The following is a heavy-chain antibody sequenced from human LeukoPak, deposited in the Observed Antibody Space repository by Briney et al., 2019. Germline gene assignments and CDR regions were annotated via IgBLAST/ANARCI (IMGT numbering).Heavy chain of an antibody. CDR2: IGGSDDST. CDR3: ARDGLYYYYGMDV. Sequence: GGSLRLSCAGSGFSFGPHAMSWVRQAPGKGLEWVSGIGGSDDSTHYADSVKGRFTISRDNSRQTLFLQMNSLRAEDTAVYYCARDGLYYYYGMDVWGQGTTVTVSS. J-gene: IGHJ6*02. CDR1: GFSFGPHA. V-gene: IGHV3-23*01.